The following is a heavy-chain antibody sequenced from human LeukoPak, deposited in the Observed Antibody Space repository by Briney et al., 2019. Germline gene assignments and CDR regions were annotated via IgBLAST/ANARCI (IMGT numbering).Heavy chain of an antibody. Sequence: PGGSLRLSCAASRFTFRNYAMHWVRQAPGKGLEWVAVISSDGTNKDYADSVKGRFSISRDNSKNTLYLQMNRLRADDTAVYYCARAYTGHFDPPNYYYMDVWGKGTTVTISS. CDR2: ISSDGTNK. CDR1: RFTFRNYA. D-gene: IGHD3-9*01. CDR3: ARAYTGHFDPPNYYYMDV. V-gene: IGHV3-30*04. J-gene: IGHJ6*03.